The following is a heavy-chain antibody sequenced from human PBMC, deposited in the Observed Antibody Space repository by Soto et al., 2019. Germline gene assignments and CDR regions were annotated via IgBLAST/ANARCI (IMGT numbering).Heavy chain of an antibody. V-gene: IGHV3-7*01. D-gene: IGHD3-3*02. CDR3: ARGFICGVASPHWFDP. J-gene: IGHJ5*02. Sequence: GGSLILSCAASGFTFSSYWMSWVRQAPGKGLEWVANIKQDGSEKYYVDSVKGRFTIPRDNAKNSLYLQMNSLRAEDTAVYYCARGFICGVASPHWFDPWGQGTLVTVSS. CDR1: GFTFSSYW. CDR2: IKQDGSEK.